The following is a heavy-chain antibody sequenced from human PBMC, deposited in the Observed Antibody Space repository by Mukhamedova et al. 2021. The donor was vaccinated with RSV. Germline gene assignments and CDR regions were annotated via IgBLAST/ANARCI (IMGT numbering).Heavy chain of an antibody. CDR2: T. J-gene: IGHJ4*02. CDR3: AKACREDILTEFDY. Sequence: TYYADSVKGRFTISRDNSKNTLYLQMNSLRAEDTAVYYCAKACREDILTEFDYWGQGTLVTVSS. V-gene: IGHV3-23*05. D-gene: IGHD3-9*01.